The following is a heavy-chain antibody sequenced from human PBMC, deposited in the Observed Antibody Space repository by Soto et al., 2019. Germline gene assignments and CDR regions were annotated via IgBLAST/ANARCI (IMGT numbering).Heavy chain of an antibody. Sequence: QVQLVESGGGVVQPGRSLRLSCAASGFTFSGYTIHWVRQAPGKGLEWLALIWFDGTNKYYADSVRGRFTISRDNAKNTLYLQMNSLRAEDTAVYYCARDLGYNYGHPFAYWGQGTLVTVSS. V-gene: IGHV3-33*01. J-gene: IGHJ4*02. CDR2: IWFDGTNK. CDR3: ARDLGYNYGHPFAY. D-gene: IGHD5-18*01. CDR1: GFTFSGYT.